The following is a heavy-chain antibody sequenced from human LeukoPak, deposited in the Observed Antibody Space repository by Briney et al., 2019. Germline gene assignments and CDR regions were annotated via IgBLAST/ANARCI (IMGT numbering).Heavy chain of an antibody. D-gene: IGHD1-1*01. CDR1: GYTFTNYA. J-gene: IGHJ6*02. Sequence: ASVKVSCKGSGYTFTNYAVQWVRQAPGQRLEWLGWINPGNGDTRYSQKFQGRVTITGDTPATTVYMELNSLTAEDTAVYYCSRDRWHCRVNCDSVYYYSLDVWGQGTTVTVSS. CDR2: INPGNGDT. V-gene: IGHV1-3*01. CDR3: SRDRWHCRVNCDSVYYYSLDV.